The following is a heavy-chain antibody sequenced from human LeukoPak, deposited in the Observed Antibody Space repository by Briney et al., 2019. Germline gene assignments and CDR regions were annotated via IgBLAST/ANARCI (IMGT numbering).Heavy chain of an antibody. V-gene: IGHV3-7*03. Sequence: PGGSLRLSCAASGFTFSSYSMNWARQAPGKGLEWVASINHNGNVNYYVDSVKGRFTISRDNAKNSLYLQMSNLRAEDTAVYFCARRGGLDVWGQGATVTVSS. J-gene: IGHJ6*02. CDR1: GFTFSSYS. CDR2: INHNGNVN. CDR3: ARRGGLDV.